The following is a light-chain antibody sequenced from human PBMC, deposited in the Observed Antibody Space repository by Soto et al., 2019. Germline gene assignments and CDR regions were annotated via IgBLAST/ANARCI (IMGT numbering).Light chain of an antibody. Sequence: EIVLTQSPGTLSLPPGERATLSCRASQSVSSSYLAWYQQKPGQAPRLLIYGASSRATGIPDRFSGSGSGTDFTLTISRLEPEDFAVSYCQQYGSSLFGGGTKV. CDR1: QSVSSSY. V-gene: IGKV3-20*01. CDR3: QQYGSSL. CDR2: GAS. J-gene: IGKJ4*01.